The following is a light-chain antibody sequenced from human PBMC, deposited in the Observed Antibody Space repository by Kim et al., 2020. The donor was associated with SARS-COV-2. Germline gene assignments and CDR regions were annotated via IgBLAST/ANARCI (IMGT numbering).Light chain of an antibody. CDR3: QAWDSNTGI. CDR1: KLGDKY. J-gene: IGLJ2*01. CDR2: QNA. V-gene: IGLV3-1*01. Sequence: SYELTQPPSVSVSPGQTASITCSGDKLGDKYAVWYQQKAGQSPVLVIYQNAKRPSGIPERFSGSTSGNTATLTISGTQAMDEADYYCQAWDSNTGIFGGG.